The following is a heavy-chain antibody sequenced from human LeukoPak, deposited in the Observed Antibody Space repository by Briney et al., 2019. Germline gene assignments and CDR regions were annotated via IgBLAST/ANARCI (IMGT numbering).Heavy chain of an antibody. CDR1: GFTFDDYT. J-gene: IGHJ6*03. CDR2: ISWDGGST. CDR3: AKDATRYYYYMDV. V-gene: IGHV3-43*01. Sequence: PGGCLRLSCAASGFTFDDYTMHWVRHAPGRGLEWVSLISWDGGSTYYADSVKGRFTISRGNSKNSLYLQMNSLRTEDTALYYCAKDATRYYYYMDVWGKGTTVTVSS.